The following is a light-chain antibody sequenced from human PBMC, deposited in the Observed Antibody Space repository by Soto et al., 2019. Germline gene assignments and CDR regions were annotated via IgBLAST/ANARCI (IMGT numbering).Light chain of an antibody. V-gene: IGKV1-39*01. CDR2: AAS. CDR3: QQRFNLPRM. CDR1: QSISSS. J-gene: IGKJ1*01. Sequence: DIQMTQSPSSLSASVGETITITCRASQSISSSLNWFQHSPGQPPKLLLFAASNLQAGVPPRFSGSGSGTSFSLTVRSLQPEDFATYYCQQRFNLPRMFGPGTRV.